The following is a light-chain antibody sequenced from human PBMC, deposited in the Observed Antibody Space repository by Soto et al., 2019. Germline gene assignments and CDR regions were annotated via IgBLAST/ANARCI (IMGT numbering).Light chain of an antibody. Sequence: QSVLTQPPSASGAPGQRVTISCSGSSSNIERHIVNWYQQVPGAAPKLLVYTNNQRPSGVPDRFSGSKSGTSASLAISGLQSEDEAEYYCAAWDDSAYAVVFGGGTKLTVL. CDR1: SSNIERHI. V-gene: IGLV1-44*01. CDR3: AAWDDSAYAVV. CDR2: TNN. J-gene: IGLJ2*01.